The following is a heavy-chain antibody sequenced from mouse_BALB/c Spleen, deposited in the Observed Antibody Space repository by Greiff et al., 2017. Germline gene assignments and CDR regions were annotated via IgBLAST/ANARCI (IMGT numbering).Heavy chain of an antibody. Sequence: EVKLMESGGDLVKPGGSLKLSCAASGFTFSSYGMSWVRQTPDKRLEWVATISSGGSYTYYPDSVKGRFTISRDNAKNTLYLQMSSLKSEDTAMYYCARWGNWGDYWGQGTTLTVSS. J-gene: IGHJ2*01. D-gene: IGHD4-1*01. CDR3: ARWGNWGDY. V-gene: IGHV5-6*01. CDR2: ISSGGSYT. CDR1: GFTFSSYG.